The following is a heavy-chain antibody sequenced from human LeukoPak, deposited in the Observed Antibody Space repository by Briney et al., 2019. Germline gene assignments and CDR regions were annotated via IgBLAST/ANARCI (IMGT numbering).Heavy chain of an antibody. J-gene: IGHJ6*02. CDR2: IIPIFGTA. V-gene: IGHV1-69*13. Sequence: SVKVSCKASGGTFSSYAISWVRQAPGQGLEWMGGIIPIFGTANYAQKFQGRVTITADESTSTAYIELSSLRSEDTAVYYCARDRTYYDILTGYPYYYYGMDVWGQGTTVTVSS. D-gene: IGHD3-9*01. CDR1: GGTFSSYA. CDR3: ARDRTYYDILTGYPYYYYGMDV.